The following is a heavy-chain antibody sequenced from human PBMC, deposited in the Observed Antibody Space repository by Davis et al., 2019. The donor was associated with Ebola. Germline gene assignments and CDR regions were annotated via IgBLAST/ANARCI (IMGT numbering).Heavy chain of an antibody. CDR1: GYTFTSYY. V-gene: IGHV1-2*06. Sequence: ASVKVSCKASGYTFTSYYMHWVRQAPGQGLEWMGRINPNSGGTNYAQKFQGRVTMTRDTSISTAYMELSRLRSDDTAVYYCARGGIADIVVVPAGGGSWFDPWGQGTLVTVSS. D-gene: IGHD2-2*01. CDR2: INPNSGGT. CDR3: ARGGIADIVVVPAGGGSWFDP. J-gene: IGHJ5*02.